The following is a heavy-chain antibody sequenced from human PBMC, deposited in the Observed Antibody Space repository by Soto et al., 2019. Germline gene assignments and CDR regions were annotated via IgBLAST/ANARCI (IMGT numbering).Heavy chain of an antibody. CDR1: GYTFTSYA. CDR2: INAGTGNT. CDR3: ASPRGYCSSTSCYTRDYCYYGKDV. J-gene: IGHJ6*02. Sequence: ASVKVCGEASGYTFTSYAMHWVRQAPGQRLEWMGWINAGTGNTKYSQNFQGRVTITRDTSASTAYMDLSSLRSEDTAVYYCASPRGYCSSTSCYTRDYCYYGKDVWRQGTTVPVSS. V-gene: IGHV1-3*01. D-gene: IGHD2-2*02.